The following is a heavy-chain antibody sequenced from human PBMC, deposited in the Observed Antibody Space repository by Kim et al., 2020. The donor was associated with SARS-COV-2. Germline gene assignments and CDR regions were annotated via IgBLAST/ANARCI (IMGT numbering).Heavy chain of an antibody. CDR3: AREENGDYSRFDY. D-gene: IGHD4-17*01. Sequence: GGSLRLSCAASGFTFSDYYMSWIRQAPGKGLEWVSYISSSSSYTNYADSVKGRFTISRDNAKNSLYLQMNSLRAEDTAVYYCAREENGDYSRFDYWGQGTLVTVSS. V-gene: IGHV3-11*06. J-gene: IGHJ4*02. CDR1: GFTFSDYY. CDR2: ISSSSSYT.